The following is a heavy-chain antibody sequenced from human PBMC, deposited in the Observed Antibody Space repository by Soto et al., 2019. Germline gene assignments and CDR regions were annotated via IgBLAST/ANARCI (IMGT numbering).Heavy chain of an antibody. CDR3: VIVGCSVAGCQPKNYRGTTERHFDY. J-gene: IGHJ4*02. D-gene: IGHD1-1*01. V-gene: IGHV3-23*01. CDR1: GFRFSHYA. CDR2: ISGGGGTT. Sequence: EVQLLESGGGLVQPGGSLRLSCEASGFRFSHYAMSWVRQAPGKGLEGVAVISGGGGTTDYADSVKGRFTISRDNSKNTLFLEITSLIAEDTAVYFCVIVGCSVAGCQPKNYRGTTERHFDYWGQGNLVTASS.